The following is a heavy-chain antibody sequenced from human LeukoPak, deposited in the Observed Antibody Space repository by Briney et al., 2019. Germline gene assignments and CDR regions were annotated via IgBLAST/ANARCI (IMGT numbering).Heavy chain of an antibody. CDR2: IQYDGSEI. J-gene: IGHJ4*02. Sequence: GGSLRLSCAASGLMFSTSGMRWVRQAPGKGLERVAFIQYDGSEIYYADSQKGRFTISRDNSKNTLYLQMNSLRAEDTAVFYCARESGAAKIGQMLNYWGQGTLVTVSS. CDR3: ARESGAAKIGQMLNY. V-gene: IGHV3-30*02. D-gene: IGHD3-10*02. CDR1: GLMFSTSG.